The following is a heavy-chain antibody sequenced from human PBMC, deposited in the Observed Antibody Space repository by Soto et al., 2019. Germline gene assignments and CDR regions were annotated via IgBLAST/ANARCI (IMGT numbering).Heavy chain of an antibody. J-gene: IGHJ3*02. D-gene: IGHD2-15*01. CDR3: ARSLYCSGGSCYSVVLAAFDI. Sequence: TVYCAAGRVTISSYATHRVRQAPGKGLEWVAVISYDGSNKYYADSVKGRFTISRDNSKNTLYLQMNSLRAEDTAVYYCARSLYCSGGSCYSVVLAAFDIWGQVTMVTVSS. CDR2: ISYDGSNK. CDR1: RVTISSYA. V-gene: IGHV3-30-3*01.